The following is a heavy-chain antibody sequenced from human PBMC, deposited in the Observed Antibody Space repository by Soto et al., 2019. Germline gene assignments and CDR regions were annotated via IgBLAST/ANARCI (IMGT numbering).Heavy chain of an antibody. J-gene: IGHJ3*02. V-gene: IGHV3-21*01. CDR2: ISSSSSYI. D-gene: IGHD7-27*01. Sequence: GGSLRLSCAASGFTFSSYSMNWVRQAPGKGLEWVSSISSSSSYIYYADSVKGRFTISRDNAKNSLYLQMNSLRAEDTAVYYCARDTKLTGDRRGCDAFDIWGQGTMVTVSS. CDR1: GFTFSSYS. CDR3: ARDTKLTGDRRGCDAFDI.